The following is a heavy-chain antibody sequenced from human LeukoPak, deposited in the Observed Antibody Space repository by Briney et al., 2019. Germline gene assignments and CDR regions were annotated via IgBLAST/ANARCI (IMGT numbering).Heavy chain of an antibody. D-gene: IGHD2-15*01. CDR1: GYTFTAYY. Sequence: ASVKVSCKASGYTFTAYYMHWVRQAPGQGLEWMGWINPNSGGTYYAQKFQGRVTMTRDTSISTAYMELSRLRSDDTAVYFCARLGYCSGGSCYSDGYWGQGTLVAVSS. CDR2: INPNSGGT. J-gene: IGHJ4*02. CDR3: ARLGYCSGGSCYSDGY. V-gene: IGHV1-2*02.